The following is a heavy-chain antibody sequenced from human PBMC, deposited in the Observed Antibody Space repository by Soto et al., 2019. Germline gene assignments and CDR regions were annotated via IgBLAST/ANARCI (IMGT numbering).Heavy chain of an antibody. J-gene: IGHJ4*02. Sequence: KPSETLSLTCTFSAGSIRDYYWGLIRHSPGKGLEWIGYIYYTGTTKYNPSLKNRVTISVDSSKNQFSLKLDSVTAADTAVYYCARLGGYYQAFDSWGQGTLVTVSS. CDR2: IYYTGTT. CDR3: ARLGGYYQAFDS. D-gene: IGHD3-22*01. CDR1: AGSIRDYY. V-gene: IGHV4-59*08.